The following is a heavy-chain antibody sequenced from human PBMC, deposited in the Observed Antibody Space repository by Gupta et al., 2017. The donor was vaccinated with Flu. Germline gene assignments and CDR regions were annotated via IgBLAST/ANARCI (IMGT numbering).Heavy chain of an antibody. Sequence: TFSIYWMSWFRQAPGKGLEWVANIKEDGSDKYYVDSVKGRFTISRDNAKNSLHLQMNSLRVEDTAVYYCARAGLAEFAYWGLGTLVTVSS. D-gene: IGHD3-9*01. V-gene: IGHV3-7*04. CDR3: ARAGLAEFAY. J-gene: IGHJ4*02. CDR2: IKEDGSDK. CDR1: TFSIYW.